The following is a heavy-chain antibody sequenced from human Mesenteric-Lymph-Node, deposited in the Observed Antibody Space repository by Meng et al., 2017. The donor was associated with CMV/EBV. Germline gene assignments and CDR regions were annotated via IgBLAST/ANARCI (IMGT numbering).Heavy chain of an antibody. CDR1: GYTFTSYA. D-gene: IGHD2-21*02. Sequence: SGYTFTSYAMHWVRQAPGQRLEWMGWINAGNGNTKYSQKFQGRVTMTADRSTNTAYMEVGSLRSEDTAVYYCASGYCGGDCRYYLDYWGQGTLVTVSS. CDR2: INAGNGNT. J-gene: IGHJ4*02. CDR3: ASGYCGGDCRYYLDY. V-gene: IGHV1-3*01.